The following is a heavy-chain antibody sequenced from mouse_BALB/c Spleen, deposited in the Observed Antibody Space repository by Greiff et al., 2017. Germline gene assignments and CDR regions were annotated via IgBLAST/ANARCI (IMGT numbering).Heavy chain of an antibody. J-gene: IGHJ4*01. CDR1: GYAFTNYL. CDR2: INPGSGGT. V-gene: IGHV1-54*01. CDR3: ARRWPPMDY. D-gene: IGHD2-3*01. Sequence: VQLQQSGAELVRPGTSVKVSCKASGYAFTNYLIEWVKQRPGQGLELIGVINPGSGGTNYNEKFKGKATLTADKSASTAYMQLSSLTSDDSAVYVGARRWPPMDYWGQGTAVTVSA.